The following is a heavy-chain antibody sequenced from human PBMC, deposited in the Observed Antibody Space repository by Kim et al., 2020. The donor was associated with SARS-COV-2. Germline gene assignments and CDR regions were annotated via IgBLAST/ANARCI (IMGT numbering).Heavy chain of an antibody. J-gene: IGHJ4*02. CDR1: GGSVSSGSYY. CDR3: ARDEV. CDR2: IYYSGST. Sequence: SETLSLTCTVSGGSVSSGSYYWSWIRQPPGKGLEWIGYIYYSGSTNYNPSLKSRVTISVDTSKNQFSLKLSSVTAADTAVYYCARDEVWGQGTLVTVSS. V-gene: IGHV4-61*01.